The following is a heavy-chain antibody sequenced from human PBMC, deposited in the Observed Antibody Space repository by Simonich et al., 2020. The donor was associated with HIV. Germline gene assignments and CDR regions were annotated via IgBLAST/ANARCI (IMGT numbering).Heavy chain of an antibody. CDR1: GSTLTELS. V-gene: IGHV1-24*01. CDR2: FDPEDGET. D-gene: IGHD4-17*01. Sequence: QVQLVQSGAEVKKPGASVKVSCKVSGSTLTELSMHWVRQAPGKGLEWMGGFDPEDGETIYAQKFQGTVTMTEDTSTDTAYMELSSLRSEDTAVYYCATGLNYGDYSGFDYWGQGTLVTVSS. CDR3: ATGLNYGDYSGFDY. J-gene: IGHJ4*02.